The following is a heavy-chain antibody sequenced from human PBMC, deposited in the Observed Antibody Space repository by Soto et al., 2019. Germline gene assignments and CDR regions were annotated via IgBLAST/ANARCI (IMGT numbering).Heavy chain of an antibody. D-gene: IGHD1-7*01. CDR1: GFTFSSYG. J-gene: IGHJ5*02. Sequence: QVQLVESGGGVVQPGRSLRLSCAASGFTFSSYGMHWVRLTPGKGLEWVALIWNDGTNPYYADSVQGRFTISRDNSKNTLFRQMNRLSAEDTAVYYCARDNVASTNYFWFDPRGQGTLVTVSS. CDR3: ARDNVASTNYFWFDP. V-gene: IGHV3-33*01. CDR2: IWNDGTNP.